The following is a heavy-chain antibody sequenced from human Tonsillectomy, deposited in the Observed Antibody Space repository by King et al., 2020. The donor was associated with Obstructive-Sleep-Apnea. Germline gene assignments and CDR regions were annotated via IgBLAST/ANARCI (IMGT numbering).Heavy chain of an antibody. CDR1: GGSISSGNW. V-gene: IGHV4-4*02. J-gene: IGHJ4*02. CDR2: IFHSGST. Sequence: LQLQESGPGLVKPSGTLSLTCTVSGGSISSGNWWSWVRQPPGKGLEWIGEIFHSGSTNYNPSLKSRVTISVDKSKNQFSLKLSSVTAADTAVYYCARERSSGPELDYWGQGSLVTVSS. D-gene: IGHD6-19*01. CDR3: ARERSSGPELDY.